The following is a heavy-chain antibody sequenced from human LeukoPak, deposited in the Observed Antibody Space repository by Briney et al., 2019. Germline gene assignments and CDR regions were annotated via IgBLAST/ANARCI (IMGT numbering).Heavy chain of an antibody. D-gene: IGHD4/OR15-4a*01. CDR3: ARDRRLWNMDV. CDR2: IRYDGSNK. V-gene: IGHV3-30*02. CDR1: GFTFSSYG. J-gene: IGHJ6*03. Sequence: TGGSLRLSCAASGFTFSSYGMHWVRQAPGKGLEWVAFIRYDGSNKYYADSVKGRFTISRDNSKNTLYLQMNSLRAEDTAVYYCARDRRLWNMDVWGTGTTVTISS.